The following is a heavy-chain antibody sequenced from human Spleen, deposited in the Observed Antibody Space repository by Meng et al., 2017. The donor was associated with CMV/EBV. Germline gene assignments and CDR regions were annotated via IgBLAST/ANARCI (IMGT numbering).Heavy chain of an antibody. V-gene: IGHV4-30-4*08. CDR1: GGSISSGDYY. CDR2: IYYSGST. J-gene: IGHJ2*01. CDR3: ARSPYCGGDCRLFDL. Sequence: PQESGPELVNPPQTPSPTCTVSGGSISSGDYYWSWIRQPPGKGLEWIGYIYYSGSTYYNPSLKSRVTISVDTSKNQFSLKLSSVTAADTAVYYCARSPYCGGDCRLFDLWGRGTLVTVSS. D-gene: IGHD2-21*02.